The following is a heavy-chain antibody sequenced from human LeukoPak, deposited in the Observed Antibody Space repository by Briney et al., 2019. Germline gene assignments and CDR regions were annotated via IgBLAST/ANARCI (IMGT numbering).Heavy chain of an antibody. CDR3: AKVESVIAAGTGGHFDY. CDR2: VSYDGTNT. CDR1: GFTFSDYA. D-gene: IGHD6-13*01. Sequence: PGRSLRLSCAASGFTFSDYAMHWVRQAPGKGLEWVALVSYDGTNTYYADSVKGRFTISRDNSHNTLYLQMNSLTSEDTVTYYCAKVESVIAAGTGGHFDYWGQGTLVTVSS. J-gene: IGHJ4*02. V-gene: IGHV3-30-3*01.